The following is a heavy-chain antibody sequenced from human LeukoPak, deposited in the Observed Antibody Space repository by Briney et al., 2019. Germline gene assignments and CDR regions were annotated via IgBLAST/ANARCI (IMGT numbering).Heavy chain of an antibody. Sequence: GASVKVSCKASDYTFTNYGISWVRQPPGQGLEWMGWISAYNGNTNQAQKLQGRVTMTTDTSTRTAYMELRSLRSDDTAVYYCARDYYDSSGYYYVFAYWGQGTLVTVSS. CDR1: DYTFTNYG. V-gene: IGHV1-18*01. D-gene: IGHD3-22*01. CDR3: ARDYYDSSGYYYVFAY. CDR2: ISAYNGNT. J-gene: IGHJ4*02.